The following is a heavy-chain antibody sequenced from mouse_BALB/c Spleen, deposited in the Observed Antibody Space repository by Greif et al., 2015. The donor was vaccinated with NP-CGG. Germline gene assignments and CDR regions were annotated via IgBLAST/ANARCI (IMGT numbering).Heavy chain of an antibody. V-gene: IGHV1-77*01. CDR3: ARAYYYGSSPWFAY. D-gene: IGHD1-1*01. CDR1: GYTFTDYV. J-gene: IGHJ3*01. CDR2: IYPGSGST. Sequence: VKLMESGPELVKPGASVKMSCKASGYTFTDYVISWAKQRTGQGLEWIGEIYPGSGSTYYNEKFKGKATLTADKSSNTAYMQLSSLTSEDSAVYFCARAYYYGSSPWFAYWGQGTLVTVSA.